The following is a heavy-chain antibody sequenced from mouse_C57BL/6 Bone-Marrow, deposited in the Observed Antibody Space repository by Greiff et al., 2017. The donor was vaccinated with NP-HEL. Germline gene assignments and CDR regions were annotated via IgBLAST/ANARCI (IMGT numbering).Heavy chain of an antibody. D-gene: IGHD1-1*02. Sequence: EVQLQQSGAELVRPGASVKLSCTASGFNIKDDYMHWVKQRPEQGLEWIGWIDPENGDTEYASKFQGKATITADTSSNTAYLQLSSLTSEDTAVYYCTTWGGNYYAMDYWGQGTSVTVSS. CDR3: TTWGGNYYAMDY. CDR2: IDPENGDT. CDR1: GFNIKDDY. V-gene: IGHV14-4*01. J-gene: IGHJ4*01.